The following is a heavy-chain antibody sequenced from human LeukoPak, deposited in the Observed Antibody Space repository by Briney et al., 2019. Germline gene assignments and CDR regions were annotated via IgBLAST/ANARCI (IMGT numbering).Heavy chain of an antibody. CDR2: ISPSGGST. Sequence: ASVKVSCKASGYTFTRYYIHWVRQAPGQGLEWMGIISPSGGSTSNAQKFQGRVTMTGDTSTSTVYMELSSLTSEDTAGYYCGRLVSGEDGGGWVDYWGQGTLVTVSS. CDR3: GRLVSGEDGGGWVDY. CDR1: GYTFTRYY. V-gene: IGHV1-46*01. J-gene: IGHJ4*02. D-gene: IGHD3-10*01.